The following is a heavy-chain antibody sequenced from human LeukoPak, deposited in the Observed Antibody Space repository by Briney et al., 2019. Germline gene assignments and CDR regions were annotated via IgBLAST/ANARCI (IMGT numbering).Heavy chain of an antibody. CDR3: ARSLKCGGDCPPPDY. Sequence: SETLSLTCTVSGGSIRSYYWSWIRQPAGEGLEWIGYIYYSGSTYYNPSLKSRVTISVDTSKNQFSLKLSSVTAADTAVYYCARSLKCGGDCPPPDYWGQGALVTVSS. CDR1: GGSIRSYY. D-gene: IGHD2-21*01. J-gene: IGHJ4*02. V-gene: IGHV4-59*06. CDR2: IYYSGST.